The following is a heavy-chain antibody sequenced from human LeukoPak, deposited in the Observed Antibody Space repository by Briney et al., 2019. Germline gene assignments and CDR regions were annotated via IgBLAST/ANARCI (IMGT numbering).Heavy chain of an antibody. Sequence: SETLSLTCTVSGGSISSYYWSWIRQPPGKGLEWVGYIYYSGSTTYNPSLKSRVTISVDTSMNQFSLRLSSVTAADTAVYYCARGGWSLDYWGQGTLVTVSS. CDR3: ARGGWSLDY. CDR2: IYYSGST. D-gene: IGHD6-19*01. CDR1: GGSISSYY. J-gene: IGHJ4*02. V-gene: IGHV4-59*01.